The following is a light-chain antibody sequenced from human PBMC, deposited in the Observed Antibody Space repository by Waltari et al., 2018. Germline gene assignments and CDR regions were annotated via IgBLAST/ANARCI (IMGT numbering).Light chain of an antibody. CDR3: AAWDDSLKAWV. V-gene: IGLV1-47*01. Sequence: QSVLTQPPSASGTPGQRVTISCSGRPSNIGTKIGTNYAYWYQPLPGTAPKLLIYRNDQRSSGVPDRFSGSKSGTSASLAISGLRSEDEAFYYCAAWDDSLKAWVFGGGTKLTVL. J-gene: IGLJ3*02. CDR1: PSNIGTKIGTNY. CDR2: RND.